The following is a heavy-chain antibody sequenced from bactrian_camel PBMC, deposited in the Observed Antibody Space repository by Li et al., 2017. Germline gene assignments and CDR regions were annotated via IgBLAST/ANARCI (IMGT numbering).Heavy chain of an antibody. CDR2: IARDFST. CDR1: GAKYRSYC. CDR3: AADRALSGLCLLRGTYGS. J-gene: IGHJ4*01. D-gene: IGHD3*01. V-gene: IGHV3S53*01. Sequence: HVQLVESGGGSVQAGESLTLSCVVSGAKYRSYCMGWFRQAPGKEREGVATIARDFSTSYVDSVKGRFTISKDNAKNTLYLQMNSLKPEDTAMYYCAADRALSGLCLLRGTYGSWGQGTQVTVS.